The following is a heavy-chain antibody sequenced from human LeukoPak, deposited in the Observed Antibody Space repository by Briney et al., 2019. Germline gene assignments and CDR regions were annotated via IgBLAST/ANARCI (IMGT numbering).Heavy chain of an antibody. CDR1: GYTFTSYD. CDR3: ARADHSSGCPNA. V-gene: IGHV1-8*01. CDR2: MNPNSGNT. D-gene: IGHD6-19*01. Sequence: ASVKVSCKASGYTFTSYDINWVRQATGQGLEWMGWMNPNSGNTGYAQKCQGRVTMTRNTSISTAYMELSSLRSEDTAVYYCARADHSSGCPNAWGQGTLVTVSS. J-gene: IGHJ5*02.